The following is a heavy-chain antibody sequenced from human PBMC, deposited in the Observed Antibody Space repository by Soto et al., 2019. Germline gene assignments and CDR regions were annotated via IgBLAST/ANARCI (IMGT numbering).Heavy chain of an antibody. CDR2: THGSGIT. CDR3: SSYIEGGGGRGY. J-gene: IGHJ4*02. D-gene: IGHD1-26*01. Sequence: QVQLQESGPGLVKPSETLSLTCTVSGGSITGYHWSWIRQPPGKGLEWIGYTHGSGITNYNPSLRIRVTISVDTSMNHFSLKLRSVTASDTAVYYCSSYIEGGGGRGYWGQGHLLTVSS. CDR1: GGSITGYH. V-gene: IGHV4-59*01.